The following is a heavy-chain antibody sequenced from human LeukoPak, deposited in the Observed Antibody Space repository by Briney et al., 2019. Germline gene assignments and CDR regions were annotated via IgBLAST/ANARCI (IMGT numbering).Heavy chain of an antibody. J-gene: IGHJ6*02. CDR3: ARDKAAYYDSSAGGSGMDV. CDR1: GFTFSSYG. Sequence: GGSLRLSCAASGFTFSSYGMHWVRQAPGKGLEGVAVIWYDGSNKYYADSVKGRFTISRDNSKNTLYLQMNSLRAEDTAVYYCARDKAAYYDSSAGGSGMDVWGQGTTVTVSS. D-gene: IGHD3-22*01. V-gene: IGHV3-33*01. CDR2: IWYDGSNK.